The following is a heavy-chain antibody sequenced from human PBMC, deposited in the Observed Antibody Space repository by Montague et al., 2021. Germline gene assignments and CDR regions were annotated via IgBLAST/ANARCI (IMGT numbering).Heavy chain of an antibody. V-gene: IGHV3-7*01. J-gene: IGHJ4*02. Sequence: SLRLSCAASGFTFSNSWMNWVRQAPGKGLEWVANINPDGSAKRHVDSVQGRFTISRDNAKNSLHLQMNSLRAEDTVVYHCVSVGEWGQGTLVTVSS. CDR1: GFTFSNSW. CDR2: INPDGSAK. D-gene: IGHD2-21*01. CDR3: VSVGE.